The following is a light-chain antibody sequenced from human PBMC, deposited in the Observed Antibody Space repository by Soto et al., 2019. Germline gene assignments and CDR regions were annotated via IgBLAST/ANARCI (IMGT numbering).Light chain of an antibody. CDR3: HQRSNWPPWT. Sequence: EIVLTQYPGTLSLSPGERATLSCRASQSVGSSLAWYQQRPGQAPRLLIYDASNRATGIPARFSGSGSGTDFTLTISSLEPEDFAVYYCHQRSNWPPWTFGQGTKVEIK. J-gene: IGKJ1*01. CDR2: DAS. CDR1: QSVGSS. V-gene: IGKV3-11*01.